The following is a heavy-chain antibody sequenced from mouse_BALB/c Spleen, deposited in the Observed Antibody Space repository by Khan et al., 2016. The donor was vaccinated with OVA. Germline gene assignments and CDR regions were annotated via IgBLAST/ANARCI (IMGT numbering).Heavy chain of an antibody. CDR2: INTYTGEP. Sequence: QIQLVQSGPELKKPGETVKISCKASGYTFTNYGMNWVKQAPGKGLKWMGWINTYTGEPTYADDFKGRFAFSLETSASTAYLQINNLKNEDTATYFCAREITTATEAMDYWGQGTSVTVSS. CDR3: AREITTATEAMDY. D-gene: IGHD1-2*01. J-gene: IGHJ4*01. V-gene: IGHV9-3-1*01. CDR1: GYTFTNYG.